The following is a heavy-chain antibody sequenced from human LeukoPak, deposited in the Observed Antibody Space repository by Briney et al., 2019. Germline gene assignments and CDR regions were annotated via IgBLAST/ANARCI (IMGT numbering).Heavy chain of an antibody. CDR3: AERGVVIRFILVGFHKEAYYFDS. V-gene: IGHV3-23*01. J-gene: IGHJ4*02. D-gene: IGHD3-10*01. Sequence: GGSLRLSCAVSGITLSNYGMSWVRQAPGKGLEWVAGISDSGGRTNYADSVKGRFTISRDNPKNTLYLQMNSLRAEDTAVYFCAERGVVIRFILVGFHKEAYYFDSWGQGALVTVSS. CDR2: ISDSGGRT. CDR1: GITLSNYG.